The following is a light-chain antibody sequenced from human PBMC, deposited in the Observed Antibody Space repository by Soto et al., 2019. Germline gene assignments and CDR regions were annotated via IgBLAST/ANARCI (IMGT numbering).Light chain of an antibody. J-gene: IGKJ3*01. Sequence: EIVMTQSPATLSVSPGERATLSCRASQSVSSNLAWYQQKPGQAPRLLIYGASTRATGIPARFSGSGSGTEFTLTISSLKSEDFAFYYCQQYNNWPFTFGPGTKVDI. CDR1: QSVSSN. V-gene: IGKV3-15*01. CDR2: GAS. CDR3: QQYNNWPFT.